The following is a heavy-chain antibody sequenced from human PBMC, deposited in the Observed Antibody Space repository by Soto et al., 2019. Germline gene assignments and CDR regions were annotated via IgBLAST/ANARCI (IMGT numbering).Heavy chain of an antibody. CDR1: GFSLTTSGVG. D-gene: IGHD2-21*02. Sequence: QITLKESGPTLVKPTQTLTLTCSFSGFSLTTSGVGVGWFRQPPGKALEWLALLYWGDDKRYRPSLKSRLTVTKDTSKNSLVLTMTNVDPADTATYYCANNHQMTVPTSCFDSWGQGTLVTVSS. V-gene: IGHV2-5*02. CDR2: LYWGDDK. CDR3: ANNHQMTVPTSCFDS. J-gene: IGHJ4*02.